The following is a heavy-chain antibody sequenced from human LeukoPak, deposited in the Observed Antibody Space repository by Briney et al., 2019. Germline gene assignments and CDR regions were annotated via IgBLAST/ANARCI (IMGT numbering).Heavy chain of an antibody. Sequence: PGGSLRLSCAASGFTFDDYAMHWVRQAPGKGLEWVSGISWNSGSIGYADSVKGRFTISRDNAKNSLYLQMNSLRAEDTALYYCAKEGPYYDSSGYYLGYWGQGTLVTVSS. J-gene: IGHJ4*02. V-gene: IGHV3-9*01. CDR1: GFTFDDYA. CDR3: AKEGPYYDSSGYYLGY. CDR2: ISWNSGSI. D-gene: IGHD3-22*01.